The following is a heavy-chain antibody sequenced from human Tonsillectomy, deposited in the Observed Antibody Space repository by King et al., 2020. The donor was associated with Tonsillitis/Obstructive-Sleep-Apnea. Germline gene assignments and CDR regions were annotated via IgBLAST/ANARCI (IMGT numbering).Heavy chain of an antibody. CDR2: INHSGST. CDR1: GGSFSAYY. CDR3: ARGGMTTLNSVYAGNWFDP. V-gene: IGHV4-34*01. J-gene: IGHJ5*02. Sequence: VQLQQWGAGLLKPSETLSLTCAVYGGSFSAYYWSWIRQPPGKGLEWIGEINHSGSTNYNPSLKSRVTISVDTSKNQFSLKLSSVTAADTAVYYCARGGMTTLNSVYAGNWFDPCGQGTLVTVSS. D-gene: IGHD5-24*01.